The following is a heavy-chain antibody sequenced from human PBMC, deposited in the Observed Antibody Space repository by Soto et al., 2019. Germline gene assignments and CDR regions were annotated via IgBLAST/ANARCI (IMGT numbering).Heavy chain of an antibody. CDR2: IYYSGST. D-gene: IGHD3-3*01. V-gene: IGHV4-61*01. CDR3: ARVVIMYYYGMDV. Sequence: SETLSLTCTVSGGSVSSGSYYWSWIRQPPGKGLEWIGYIYYSGSTNYNPSLKSRVTISVDTSKNQFSLKLSSVTAADTAVYYCARVVIMYYYGMDVWGQGTTVTVS. J-gene: IGHJ6*02. CDR1: GGSVSSGSYY.